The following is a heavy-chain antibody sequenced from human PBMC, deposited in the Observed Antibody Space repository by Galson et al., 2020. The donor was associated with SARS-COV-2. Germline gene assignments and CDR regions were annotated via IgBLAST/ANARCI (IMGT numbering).Heavy chain of an antibody. V-gene: IGHV3-21*01. CDR2: ISSSSSYM. J-gene: IGHJ1*01. Sequence: GGSLRLSCAASGFTFSSYSMNWVRQAPGKGLEWVSSISSSSSYMYYADSVKGRFTISRDNAKNSLYLQMNSLRAEDTAVYYCAREPLYYDFWSGPEYFQHWGQGTLVTVSS. CDR3: AREPLYYDFWSGPEYFQH. CDR1: GFTFSSYS. D-gene: IGHD3-3*01.